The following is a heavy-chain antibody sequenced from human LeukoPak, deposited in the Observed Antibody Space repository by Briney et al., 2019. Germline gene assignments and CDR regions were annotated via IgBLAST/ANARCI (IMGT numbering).Heavy chain of an antibody. V-gene: IGHV3-48*03. Sequence: PGGSLRLSCAASGFTFISYEMNWVRQAPGKGLEWVSYISSSGSTIYYADSVKGRFTISRDNAKNSLYLQMNSLRAEDTAVYYCARDGGGITMIVVVTPVPTYFDYWGQGTLVTVSS. CDR3: ARDGGGITMIVVVTPVPTYFDY. CDR1: GFTFISYE. J-gene: IGHJ4*02. CDR2: ISSSGSTI. D-gene: IGHD3-22*01.